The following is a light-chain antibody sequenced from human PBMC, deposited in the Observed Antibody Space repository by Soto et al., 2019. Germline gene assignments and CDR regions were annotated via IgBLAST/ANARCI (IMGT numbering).Light chain of an antibody. Sequence: QSVLAQPPSVSGAPGQTVTISCTGSSSNIGAGYDLHWYQQLPGTAPKLLLYDNSNRPSGVPDRFSGSKSGTSASLAITGLQAEDEADYYCQSYDSSLSAYVFGTGTKVTVL. CDR1: SSNIGAGYD. CDR2: DNS. CDR3: QSYDSSLSAYV. V-gene: IGLV1-40*01. J-gene: IGLJ1*01.